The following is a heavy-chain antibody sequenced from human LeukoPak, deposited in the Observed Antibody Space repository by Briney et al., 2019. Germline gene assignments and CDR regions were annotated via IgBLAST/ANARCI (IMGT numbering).Heavy chain of an antibody. V-gene: IGHV3-9*01. CDR2: ISWNSGSI. Sequence: QPGMSLRLSCAASGFTFDDYAMHWVRQAPGKGLEWVSGISWNSGSIGYADSVKGRFTISRDNSKNTLYLQMNSLRAEDTAVYYCARDNLKYESSGYAVDYWGQGTLVTVSS. J-gene: IGHJ4*02. D-gene: IGHD3-22*01. CDR1: GFTFDDYA. CDR3: ARDNLKYESSGYAVDY.